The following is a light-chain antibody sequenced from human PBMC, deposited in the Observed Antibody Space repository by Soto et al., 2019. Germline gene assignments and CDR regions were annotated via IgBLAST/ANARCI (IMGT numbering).Light chain of an antibody. Sequence: EIVLTQSPGTLSLSPGERATLSCTASQSVTSSLAWYQQKPGHAPRPLIYVAFTRATGIPDRFRGSGSWTDFTLTISKLEPEDLAGYYCQQYGSPPITFGQGTRLEIK. CDR1: QSVTSS. J-gene: IGKJ5*01. CDR3: QQYGSPPIT. V-gene: IGKV3-20*01. CDR2: VAF.